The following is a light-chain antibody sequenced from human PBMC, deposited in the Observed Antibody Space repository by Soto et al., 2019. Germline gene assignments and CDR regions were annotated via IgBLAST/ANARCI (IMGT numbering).Light chain of an antibody. J-gene: IGKJ2*01. CDR2: EVS. CDR1: QGISND. CDR3: EEYNSYPHT. Sequence: DIQMTQSPSSLSASVGDRVTITCRASQGISNDLAWFQQKPGKAPKSLIYEVSALHTGVPSKFSGSRSGTDFTVTISSLQPEDSATYYCEEYNSYPHTVGQGTKLEIK. V-gene: IGKV1-16*02.